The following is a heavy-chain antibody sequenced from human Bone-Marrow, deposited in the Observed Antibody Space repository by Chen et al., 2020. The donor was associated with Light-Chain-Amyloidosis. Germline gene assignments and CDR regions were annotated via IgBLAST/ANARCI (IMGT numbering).Heavy chain of an antibody. V-gene: IGHV3-7*02. CDR1: GFTFSTSW. CDR2: INPAGGET. Sequence: EVQLVESGGGLVQPGGSLRLSCAAPGFTFSTSWMGWVRQAPGKGLEWVSNINPAGGETYYLDSVKGRFTISRDNARNSLYLQMNSLRAEDTAVYYCARARGRAVYDYWGQGTLLTVSS. J-gene: IGHJ4*02. CDR3: ARARGRAVYDY. D-gene: IGHD3-16*01.